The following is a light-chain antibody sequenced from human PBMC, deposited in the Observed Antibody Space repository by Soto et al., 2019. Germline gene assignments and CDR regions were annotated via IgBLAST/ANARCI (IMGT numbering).Light chain of an antibody. CDR1: QGISSY. CDR3: QQLTTCPVP. CDR2: ASS. V-gene: IGKV1-9*01. Sequence: DIQLTQSPSFLSASIGDRVTITCRASQGISSYLAWYQQTPGRAPKLLTYASSILQSGVQSRISGGGSGTEFTLTSSSLQPEDFATYYCQQLTTCPVPFGQGTRLDI. J-gene: IGKJ5*01.